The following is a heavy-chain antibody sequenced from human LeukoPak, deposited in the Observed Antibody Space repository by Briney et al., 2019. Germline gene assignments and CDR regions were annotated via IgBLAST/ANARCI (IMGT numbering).Heavy chain of an antibody. CDR3: ARDPAPGCSSTSCYDYYYYGMDV. CDR2: IIPILGIA. J-gene: IGHJ6*02. V-gene: IGHV1-69*04. CDR1: GGTFSSCT. Sequence: SVKVSCKASGGTFSSCTISWVRQAPGQGLEWMGRIIPILGIANYAQKFQGRVTITADKSTSTAYMELSSLRSEDTAVYYCARDPAPGCSSTSCYDYYYYGMDVWGQGTTVTVSS. D-gene: IGHD2-2*01.